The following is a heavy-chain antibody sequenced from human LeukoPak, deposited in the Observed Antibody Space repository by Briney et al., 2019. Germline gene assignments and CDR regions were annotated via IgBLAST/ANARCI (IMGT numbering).Heavy chain of an antibody. J-gene: IGHJ6*03. CDR1: GGSFSGHY. Sequence: PSETLSLTCAVYGGSFSGHYWSWIRQPPGKGLEWIGEINHSGSTSYNPSFKSRFTISVDTSLNQFSLKLSSVTAADTAVYYCAACSSTSSTVYYYYYMDVWGKGTTVTVSS. CDR3: AACSSTSSTVYYYYYMDV. V-gene: IGHV4-34*01. CDR2: INHSGST. D-gene: IGHD2-2*01.